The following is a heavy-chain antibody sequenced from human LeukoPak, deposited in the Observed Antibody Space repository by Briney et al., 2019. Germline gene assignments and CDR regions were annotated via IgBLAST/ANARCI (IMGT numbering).Heavy chain of an antibody. CDR1: GFTFISYA. J-gene: IGHJ4*02. Sequence: GRSLRLSCAASGFTFISYAMHWVRQAPGKGLEWVAIISSDGSQKYYADSVQGRFTISRDNSKNTLFLQMNSLRAEDTAVYYCTRPSGGSGWYYDYWVQGTLVSVSS. V-gene: IGHV3-30-3*01. CDR2: ISSDGSQK. CDR3: TRPSGGSGWYYDY. D-gene: IGHD6-19*01.